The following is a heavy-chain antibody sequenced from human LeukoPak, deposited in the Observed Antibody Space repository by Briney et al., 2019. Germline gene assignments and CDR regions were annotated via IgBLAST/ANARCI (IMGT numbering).Heavy chain of an antibody. CDR3: ARDGGGGYNQIDF. J-gene: IGHJ4*02. CDR1: GFTFSNFA. V-gene: IGHV3-30-3*01. Sequence: PGGSLRLSCAASGFTFSNFAMRWVRQGLVKGLESMAVVSHDGIQTYYADSVKGRFTISRDNSKSTLFLQMNSLRAEDTAVYYCARDGGGGYNQIDFWGQGTLVTVSS. CDR2: VSHDGIQT. D-gene: IGHD5-24*01.